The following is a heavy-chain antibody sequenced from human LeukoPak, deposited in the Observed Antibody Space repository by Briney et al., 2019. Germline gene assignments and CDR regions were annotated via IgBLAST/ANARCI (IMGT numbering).Heavy chain of an antibody. CDR1: GGSFSGYY. CDR2: INHSGST. J-gene: IGHJ4*02. CDR3: ARGAYYYGSGSYYNGNDY. Sequence: SETLSLTCAVYGGSFSGYYWSWIRQPPGKGLEWIGEINHSGSTNYNPSLKSRVPISVDPSKNQFSLKLSSVTAADTAVYYCARGAYYYGSGSYYNGNDYWGQGTLVTVSS. V-gene: IGHV4-34*01. D-gene: IGHD3-10*01.